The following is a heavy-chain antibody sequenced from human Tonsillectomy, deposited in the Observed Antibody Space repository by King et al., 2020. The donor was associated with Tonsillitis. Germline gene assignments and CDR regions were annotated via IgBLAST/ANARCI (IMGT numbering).Heavy chain of an antibody. CDR3: AGLYSGVYYYMDV. Sequence: VQLVESGGGLVQPGGSLRLSCAASGFTFSSYGMSWVRQAPGKGLEWGSAISCSGGSTYYADSVKGRFTISRDNSKNTLYLQMNSLRAEDTAVYHCAGLYSGVYYYMDVWGKGTTVTVSS. J-gene: IGHJ6*03. CDR2: ISCSGGST. CDR1: GFTFSSYG. D-gene: IGHD6-19*01. V-gene: IGHV3-23*04.